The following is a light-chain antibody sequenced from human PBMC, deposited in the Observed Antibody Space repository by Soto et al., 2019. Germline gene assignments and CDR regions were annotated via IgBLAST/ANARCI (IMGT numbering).Light chain of an antibody. V-gene: IGKV1-33*01. CDR2: AES. CDR1: QDISNY. J-gene: IGKJ3*01. CDR3: QQYDTLPPT. Sequence: DLQMTPSPSSLSASVGDRVTITCQASQDISNYLNWYQQKPGKAPKLLMSAESILETGVPSRFSGIGSRTYFTFTISGLQPEDIATYYGQQYDTLPPTFGPGTKVDLK.